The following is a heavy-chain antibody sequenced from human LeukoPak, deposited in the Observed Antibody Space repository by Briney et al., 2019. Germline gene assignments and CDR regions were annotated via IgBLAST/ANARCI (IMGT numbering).Heavy chain of an antibody. CDR2: MNPNSGNT. CDR3: ARAWELPDY. D-gene: IGHD1-26*01. V-gene: IGHV1-8*03. J-gene: IGHJ4*02. CDR1: GYTFTGYY. Sequence: GASVKVSCKASGYTFTGYYMHWVRQAPGQGLEWMGWMNPNSGNTGYAQKFQGRVTITRNTSISTAYMELSSLRSEDTAVYYCARAWELPDYWGQGTLVTVSS.